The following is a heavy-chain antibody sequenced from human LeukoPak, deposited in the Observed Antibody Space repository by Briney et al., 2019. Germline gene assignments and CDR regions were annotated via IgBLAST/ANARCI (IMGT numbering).Heavy chain of an antibody. Sequence: SQTLSLTYTVSGGSISSGSYCWSWLRQPAGKGLEWIGRIYTSGSTNYNPSLKSRVTISVDTSKNQFSLKLSSVTAADTAVYYCARELYDFWSGYYYGPSYNWFDPWGQGTLVTVSS. D-gene: IGHD3-3*01. V-gene: IGHV4-61*02. J-gene: IGHJ5*02. CDR3: ARELYDFWSGYYYGPSYNWFDP. CDR2: IYTSGST. CDR1: GGSISSGSYC.